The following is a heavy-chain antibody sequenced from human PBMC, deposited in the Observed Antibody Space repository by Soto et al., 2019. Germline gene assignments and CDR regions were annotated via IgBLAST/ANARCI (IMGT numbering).Heavy chain of an antibody. V-gene: IGHV3-33*01. D-gene: IGHD3-10*01. Sequence: QVQLVESGGGVVQPGRSLRLSCAASGFTFSNYGMHWVRQAPGKGLEWVAVILNDGSNRYHADSVTDRFTISRDNSKNTLYLQMNSLRAEDTAVYYCARDDEYSGNGMDVWGQGTTVTVS. CDR1: GFTFSNYG. CDR2: ILNDGSNR. J-gene: IGHJ6*02. CDR3: ARDDEYSGNGMDV.